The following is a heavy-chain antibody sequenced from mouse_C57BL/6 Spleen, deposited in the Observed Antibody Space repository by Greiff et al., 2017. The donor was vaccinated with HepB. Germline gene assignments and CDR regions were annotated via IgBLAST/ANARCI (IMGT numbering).Heavy chain of an antibody. V-gene: IGHV1-15*01. CDR3: TRDPAWFAY. J-gene: IGHJ3*01. CDR1: GYTFTDYE. CDR2: IDPETGGT. Sequence: VQVVESGAELVRPGASVTLSCKASGYTFTDYEMHWVKQTPVHGLEWIGAIDPETGGTAYNQKFKGKAILTADKSSSTAYMELRSLTSEDSAVYYCTRDPAWFAYWGQGTLVTVSA.